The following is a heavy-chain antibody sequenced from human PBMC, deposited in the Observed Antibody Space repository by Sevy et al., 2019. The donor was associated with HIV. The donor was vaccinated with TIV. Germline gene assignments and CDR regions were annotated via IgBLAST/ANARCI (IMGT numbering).Heavy chain of an antibody. CDR2: ITGSGGST. J-gene: IGHJ6*02. Sequence: GGSLRLSCAASGFTFSRYAMSWVRQAPGKVLEWASGITGSGGSTYYADSVKGRFTISRDNSKNTLYLQMNSLRVEDTSVYYCAKVGYCSSTSCYSIYYGMDVWGQGTTVTVFS. D-gene: IGHD2-2*02. CDR3: AKVGYCSSTSCYSIYYGMDV. CDR1: GFTFSRYA. V-gene: IGHV3-23*01.